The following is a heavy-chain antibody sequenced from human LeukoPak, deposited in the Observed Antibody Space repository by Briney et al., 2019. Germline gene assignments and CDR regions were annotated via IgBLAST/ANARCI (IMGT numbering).Heavy chain of an antibody. CDR1: GYSFTSYW. D-gene: IGHD4-23*01. V-gene: IGHV5-51*01. Sequence: GESLKISCKGSGYSFTSYWIGWVRQMPGKGLEWMGIIYPGDSDTRYSPSFQGQVTISADRSISTAYLQWSGLKASDTAMYYCARHLRSMVVTGYFDYWGQGTLVTVSS. CDR2: IYPGDSDT. J-gene: IGHJ4*02. CDR3: ARHLRSMVVTGYFDY.